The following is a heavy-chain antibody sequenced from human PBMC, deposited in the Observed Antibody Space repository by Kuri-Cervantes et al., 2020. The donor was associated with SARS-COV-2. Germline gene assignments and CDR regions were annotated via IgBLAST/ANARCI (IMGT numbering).Heavy chain of an antibody. CDR3: ARVVRGWYPQGRKGDWFDP. CDR2: IYHSGST. CDR1: GGSISSYY. D-gene: IGHD2-15*01. V-gene: IGHV4-59*01. Sequence: SETLSLTCTVSGGSISSYYWSWIRQPPGKGLEWIGYIYHSGSTNYNPSLESRVTISVDTSKNQFSLKLSSVTAADTAVYYCARVVRGWYPQGRKGDWFDPWGQGTLVTVSS. J-gene: IGHJ5*02.